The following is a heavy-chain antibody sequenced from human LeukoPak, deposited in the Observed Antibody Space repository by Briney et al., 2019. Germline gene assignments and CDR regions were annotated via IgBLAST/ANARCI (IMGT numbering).Heavy chain of an antibody. D-gene: IGHD2-2*03. CDR1: RYSIRTTYY. J-gene: IGHJ4*02. V-gene: IGHV4-38-2*02. CDR2: IYQSGNT. CDR3: TRDAASGYSTI. Sequence: SETLSLTCTVSRYSIRTTYYWGWIRQIPGKGLEWIGSIYQSGNTYYNPSLKSRVTISVDTSKNQFSLNLRSVTAADTALYYCTRDAASGYSTIWGQGTLVAVSS.